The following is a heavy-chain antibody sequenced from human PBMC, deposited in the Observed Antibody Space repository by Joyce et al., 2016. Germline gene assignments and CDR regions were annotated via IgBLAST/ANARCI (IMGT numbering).Heavy chain of an antibody. D-gene: IGHD1-26*01. CDR1: GYTYINYG. V-gene: IGHV1-18*01. J-gene: IGHJ3*02. CDR3: ARESGSPWGAFDI. Sequence: QVQLVQSGAEVKKPGASVKVSCKASGYTYINYGILWVRQAPGQGLDWMGWISPYNGNTNYAQKFQGRVTMTTETSTSTAYMELRSLRSDDTAVYYCARESGSPWGAFDIWGQGTMVTVSS. CDR2: ISPYNGNT.